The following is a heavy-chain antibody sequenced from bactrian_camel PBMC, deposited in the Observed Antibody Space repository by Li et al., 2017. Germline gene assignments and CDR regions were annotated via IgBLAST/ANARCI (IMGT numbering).Heavy chain of an antibody. V-gene: IGHV3S10*01. CDR3: VLGGAWFFAN. CDR2: IDRDDST. D-gene: IGHD1*01. CDR1: RYTIGAYC. Sequence: DVQLVESGGGSVPSGGSLRLSCAASRYTIGAYCMAWFRQAPGKERERVGDIDRDDSTTVEDSVKGRFTISQDSAENTLYLQMNSLKPEDTAVYYCVLGGAWFFANWGQGTQVTVS. J-gene: IGHJ4*01.